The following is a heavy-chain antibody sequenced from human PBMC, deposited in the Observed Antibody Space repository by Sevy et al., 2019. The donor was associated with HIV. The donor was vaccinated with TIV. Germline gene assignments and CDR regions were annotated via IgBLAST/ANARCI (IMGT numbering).Heavy chain of an antibody. CDR1: GFIFSRYG. J-gene: IGHJ4*02. D-gene: IGHD2-21*02. CDR2: IFNDGKTK. CDR3: ARESGSDWYLDY. V-gene: IGHV3-33*01. Sequence: GGSLRLSCKASGFIFSRYGVHWVHQAPGKGLEWVASIFNDGKTKYYGDPVKGRFTISRDDSKNTLYLQMDSLRAEDTAVYYCARESGSDWYLDYWGQGTLVTVSS.